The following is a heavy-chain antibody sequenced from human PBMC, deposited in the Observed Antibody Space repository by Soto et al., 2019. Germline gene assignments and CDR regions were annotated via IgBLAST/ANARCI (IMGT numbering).Heavy chain of an antibody. Sequence: PSETLSLTCTVSGDSITKYYWSWIRQPPGKGLEWIGYMYYGGNTNYNPSLKSRVTISLDTSKRQFSLKLSSVTAADTAAYYCAKVFGEVGSNIDYWGQGTLVTVSS. CDR2: MYYGGNT. CDR1: GDSITKYY. J-gene: IGHJ4*02. CDR3: AKVFGEVGSNIDY. D-gene: IGHD1-26*01. V-gene: IGHV4-59*01.